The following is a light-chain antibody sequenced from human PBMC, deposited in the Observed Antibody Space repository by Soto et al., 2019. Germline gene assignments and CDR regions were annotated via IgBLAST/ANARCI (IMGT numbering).Light chain of an antibody. CDR2: GVT. V-gene: IGLV2-14*01. CDR3: FSHRSGNSNV. CDR1: SSDIGSYNF. Sequence: QSAKTQPASVSGSPGQSITISCTGTSSDIGSYNFVSWYQQYPGKAPKLMIYGVTNRPSGVSDRFSGSKTGNTASLTISGLQAEEEAAYYCFSHRSGNSNVFGTGTKVTAL. J-gene: IGLJ1*01.